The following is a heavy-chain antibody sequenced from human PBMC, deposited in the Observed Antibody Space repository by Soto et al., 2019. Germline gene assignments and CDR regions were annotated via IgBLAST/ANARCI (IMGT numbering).Heavy chain of an antibody. D-gene: IGHD6-13*01. V-gene: IGHV3-23*01. Sequence: GGSLRLSCAASGFTFSSYAMSWVRQAPGKGLEWVSAISGSGGSTYYADSVKGRFTISRDNSKNTLYLQMNSLRAEDTAVYYCAKFRFPLAAAGPNWFDPWGQGTLVTVSS. J-gene: IGHJ5*02. CDR2: ISGSGGST. CDR3: AKFRFPLAAAGPNWFDP. CDR1: GFTFSSYA.